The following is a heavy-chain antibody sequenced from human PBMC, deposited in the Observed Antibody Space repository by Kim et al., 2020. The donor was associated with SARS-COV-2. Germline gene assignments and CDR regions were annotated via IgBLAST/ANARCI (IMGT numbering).Heavy chain of an antibody. Sequence: SETLSLTCTVSGGSISSSSYYWGWIRQPPGKGLEWTGSIYYSGSTYYNPSLKSRVTISVDTSKNQFSLKLSSVTAADTAVYYCARIPFDSSGYYPPERFDPWGQGTLVTVSS. CDR1: GGSISSSSYY. CDR2: IYYSGST. CDR3: ARIPFDSSGYYPPERFDP. J-gene: IGHJ5*02. V-gene: IGHV4-39*01. D-gene: IGHD3-22*01.